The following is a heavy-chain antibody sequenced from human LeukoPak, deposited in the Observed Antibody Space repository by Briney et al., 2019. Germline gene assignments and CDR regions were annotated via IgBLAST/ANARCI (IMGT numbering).Heavy chain of an antibody. CDR1: GYIFTGYY. CDR2: INPNSGDT. Sequence: ASVKVSCKASGYIFTGYYMHWVRQAPGQGLEWMGWINPNSGDTNYAQKFQGRVTMTRDTSISTAYMDLSRLRSDDTAVYYCALAAAGLNYFDPWGQGTLVTVSS. CDR3: ALAAAGLNYFDP. D-gene: IGHD6-13*01. J-gene: IGHJ5*02. V-gene: IGHV1-2*02.